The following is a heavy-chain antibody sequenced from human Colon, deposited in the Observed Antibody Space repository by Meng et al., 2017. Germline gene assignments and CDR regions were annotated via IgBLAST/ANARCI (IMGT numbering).Heavy chain of an antibody. D-gene: IGHD6-6*01. Sequence: QFNQVDPGAEVKKPGASVTVSCLASGYIFTNHHVHWVRQAPGQGPEWMGIITSSNGDKGYAQRFQGRVTMTSDTSTSTVYMELSGLRSEDTAMYYCTREGAASARFFDKWGQGTLVTVSS. CDR3: TREGAASARFFDK. CDR1: GYIFTNHH. V-gene: IGHV1-46*01. CDR2: ITSSNGDK. J-gene: IGHJ4*02.